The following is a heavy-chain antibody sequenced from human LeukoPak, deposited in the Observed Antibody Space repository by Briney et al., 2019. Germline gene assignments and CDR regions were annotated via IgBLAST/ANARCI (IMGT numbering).Heavy chain of an antibody. J-gene: IGHJ4*02. CDR2: ISYAGTNK. CDR1: GFTFSSYA. D-gene: IGHD6-13*01. CDR3: ARRWSFDY. Sequence: GGSLRLSCAASGFTFSSYAMHWVRQAPGKGLEWVALISYAGTNKYYADSVKGRFTVSRDNSKNTLYLQMNSLRVEDTAVYYCARRWSFDYWGQGTLVTVSS. V-gene: IGHV3-30*03.